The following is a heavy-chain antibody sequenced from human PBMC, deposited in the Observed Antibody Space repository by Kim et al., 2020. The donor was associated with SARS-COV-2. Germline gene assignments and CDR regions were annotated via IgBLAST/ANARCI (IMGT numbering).Heavy chain of an antibody. Sequence: GGSLRLSCAASGFTFSSYEMNWVRQAPGKGLEWVSYISSSGSTIYYADSVKGRFTISRDNAKNSLYLQMNSLRAEDTAVYYCARVDPQWELRLGAAFDIWGQGTMVTVSS. CDR1: GFTFSSYE. CDR3: ARVDPQWELRLGAAFDI. V-gene: IGHV3-48*03. J-gene: IGHJ3*02. CDR2: ISSSGSTI. D-gene: IGHD1-26*01.